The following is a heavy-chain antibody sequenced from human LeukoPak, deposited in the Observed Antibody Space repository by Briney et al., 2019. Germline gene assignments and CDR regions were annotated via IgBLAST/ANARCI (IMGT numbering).Heavy chain of an antibody. CDR2: IYHSGST. J-gene: IGHJ4*02. CDR3: ARGSRSSGPFDY. CDR1: GGSISSSNW. Sequence: SETLSLTCAVSGGSISSSNWWSWVRQPPGKGLEWIGYIYHSGSTYYNPSLKSRVTISVDRSKNQFSLKLSSVTAADTAVYYCARGSRSSGPFDYWGQGTLVTVSS. V-gene: IGHV4-4*02. D-gene: IGHD3-22*01.